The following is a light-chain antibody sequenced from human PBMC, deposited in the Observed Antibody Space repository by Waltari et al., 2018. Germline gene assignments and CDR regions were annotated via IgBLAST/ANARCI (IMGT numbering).Light chain of an antibody. CDR3: QQYGDSPYS. Sequence: VLTQSPATLSLSPGERATLSCRASQSVSNNYLAWWQQKPGQAPRLLICGASSRATGIPDRFSCSGSGTDFTLTMSRLEPEDFAVFYCQQYGDSPYSFGRGTKLDI. V-gene: IGKV3-20*01. CDR2: GAS. J-gene: IGKJ2*03. CDR1: QSVSNNY.